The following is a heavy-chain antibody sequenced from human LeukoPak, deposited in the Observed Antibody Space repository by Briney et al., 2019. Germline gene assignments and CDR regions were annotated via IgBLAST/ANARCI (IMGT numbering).Heavy chain of an antibody. J-gene: IGHJ4*02. CDR2: MNPNSGNT. CDR3: ASSRQSSIAAAGTVDY. V-gene: IGHV1-8*01. D-gene: IGHD6-13*01. CDR1: GYTFTSYD. Sequence: GASVKVSCKASGYTFTSYDINWVRQATGQGLEWMGWMNPNSGNTGYAQKFQGRVTMTRNTSISTAYMELSSLRSEDTAVYYCASSRQSSIAAAGTVDYWGQGTLVTVSS.